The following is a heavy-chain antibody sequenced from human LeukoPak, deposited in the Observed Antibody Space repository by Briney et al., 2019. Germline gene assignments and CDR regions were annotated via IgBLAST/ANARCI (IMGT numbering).Heavy chain of an antibody. CDR3: ARVAVATIGWFDP. Sequence: ASVKVSCKASGYTFTGYYMHWVRQAPGQGLEWMGWINPNSGDTNYAQKFHGRVTLTRDTSINTAYMEVSRLRSDDTAVYFCARVAVATIGWFDPWGQGTLVTVSS. CDR1: GYTFTGYY. V-gene: IGHV1-2*02. CDR2: INPNSGDT. J-gene: IGHJ5*02. D-gene: IGHD5-12*01.